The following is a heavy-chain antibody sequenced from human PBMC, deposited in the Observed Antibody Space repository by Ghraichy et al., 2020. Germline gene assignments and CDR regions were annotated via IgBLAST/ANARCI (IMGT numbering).Heavy chain of an antibody. D-gene: IGHD4-17*01. CDR2: ISYDGSNK. J-gene: IGHJ3*02. Sequence: GESLNISCAASGFTFSSYGMHWVRQAPGKGLEWVAVISYDGSNKYYADSVKGRFTISRDNSKNTLYLQMNSLRAEDTAVYYCAKDLTWATVTTGYVFDIWGQGTMVTVSS. CDR3: AKDLTWATVTTGYVFDI. CDR1: GFTFSSYG. V-gene: IGHV3-30*18.